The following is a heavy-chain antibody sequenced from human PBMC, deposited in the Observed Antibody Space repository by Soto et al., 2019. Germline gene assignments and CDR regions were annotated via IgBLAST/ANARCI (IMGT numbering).Heavy chain of an antibody. V-gene: IGHV3-9*01. CDR2: LTWKTDI. Sequence: GGSLRRPCAPSRFTFDDNAMHWDRQASENGIGWCSGLTWKTDIGYADSVKGRFTISRDSAENSLYLQMYSLRAEDTALYYWAISQPRGGRTTFIYWGQGTQVTVVS. J-gene: IGHJ4*02. CDR1: RFTFDDNA. CDR3: AISQPRGGRTTFIY. D-gene: IGHD3-16*01.